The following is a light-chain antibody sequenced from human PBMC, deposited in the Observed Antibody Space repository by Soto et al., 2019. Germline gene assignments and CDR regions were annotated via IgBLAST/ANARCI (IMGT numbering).Light chain of an antibody. J-gene: IGKJ4*01. CDR3: MQALETPLC. Sequence: DIVMTQSPLSLPVTPGEPASISCRSSQSLLHSSGYNYVDWYLQKPGQSPQLLIHLGSTRASEVPARFSGSGSRTDFTLKISRVEAEDVGVYYCMQALETPLCFGGGTRVDIK. CDR1: QSLLHSSGYNY. V-gene: IGKV2-28*01. CDR2: LGS.